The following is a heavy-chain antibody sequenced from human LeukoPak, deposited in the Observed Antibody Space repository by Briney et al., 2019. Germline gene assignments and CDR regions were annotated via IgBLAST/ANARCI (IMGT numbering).Heavy chain of an antibody. D-gene: IGHD6-6*01. CDR3: AAPPRAGARPPYDY. Sequence: GGSLRLSCATSGFTFSSYGMSWVRQAPGKGLEWISAVSAGGDSTYYADSVRGRFTISKDESKTTLFLQMNSLRAEDTAIYYCAAPPRAGARPPYDYWGHGAQVTVSS. V-gene: IGHV3-23*01. CDR2: VSAGGDST. J-gene: IGHJ4*01. CDR1: GFTFSSYG.